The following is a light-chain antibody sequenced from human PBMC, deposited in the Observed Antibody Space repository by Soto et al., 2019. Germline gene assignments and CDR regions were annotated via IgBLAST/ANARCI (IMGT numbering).Light chain of an antibody. CDR3: QQYYDWPRT. CDR2: DAS. CDR1: QSVGSN. J-gene: IGKJ1*01. V-gene: IGKV3-15*01. Sequence: EVVMTQSPATLSVSPGERITLSCRASQSVGSNFAWYHQKRGQAPRLLIYDASTRATGIPARFSGSESGTDFTLTISSLQSEDFAVYYCQQYYDWPRTFGQGTKVEIK.